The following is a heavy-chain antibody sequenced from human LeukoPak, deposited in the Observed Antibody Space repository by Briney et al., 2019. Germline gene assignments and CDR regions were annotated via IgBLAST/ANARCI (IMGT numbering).Heavy chain of an antibody. CDR2: IIPIFGTA. D-gene: IGHD3-22*01. CDR3: ARDTLGYYYDSRAFDI. Sequence: SVKVSCKASGGTFSSYAISWVRQAPGQGLELMGRIIPIFGTANYAQKFQGRVTITTDESTSTAYMELSSLRSEDTAVYYCARDTLGYYYDSRAFDIWGQGTMVTVSS. CDR1: GGTFSSYA. J-gene: IGHJ3*02. V-gene: IGHV1-69*05.